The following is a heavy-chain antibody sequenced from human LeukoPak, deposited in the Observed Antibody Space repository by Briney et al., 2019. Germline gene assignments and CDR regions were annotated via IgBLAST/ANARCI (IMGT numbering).Heavy chain of an antibody. CDR1: GRSFSGYY. CDR3: ARSGRMRLLRY. D-gene: IGHD1-26*01. V-gene: IGHV4-34*01. CDR2: INHSGST. Sequence: PLETLSLTCAVYGRSFSGYYWSWIRQPPGKGLEWIGEINHSGSTNYNPSLKSRVTISVDTSKNQFSLKLSSVTAADTAVYYCARSGRMRLLRYWGQGTLVTVSS. J-gene: IGHJ4*02.